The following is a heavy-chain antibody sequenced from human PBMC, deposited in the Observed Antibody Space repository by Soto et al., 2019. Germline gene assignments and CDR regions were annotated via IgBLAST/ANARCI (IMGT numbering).Heavy chain of an antibody. J-gene: IGHJ3*02. CDR2: ISYDGDDE. CDR1: GLTLSQCG. V-gene: IGHV3-30*18. Sequence: GGSLRLSCVASGLTLSQCGMQWVRQAPGKGLEWVAVISYDGDDEAYADSVKGRFTISRDNSNNTLFLQMSSLRPEDTALYYCAKDYHDFGHDALDIWGRGTMVTVSS. D-gene: IGHD1-1*01. CDR3: AKDYHDFGHDALDI.